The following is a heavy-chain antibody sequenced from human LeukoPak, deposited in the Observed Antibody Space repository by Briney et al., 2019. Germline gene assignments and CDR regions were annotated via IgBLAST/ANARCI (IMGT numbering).Heavy chain of an antibody. J-gene: IGHJ4*02. Sequence: SKTLSLTCTVSGGSISSYYWSWIRQPPGKGLEWIGYIYYSGSTNYNPSLKSRVTISVDTSKNQFSLKLSSVTAADTAVYYCARDYGSGSQPFDYWGQGTLVTVSS. D-gene: IGHD3-10*01. V-gene: IGHV4-59*01. CDR1: GGSISSYY. CDR3: ARDYGSGSQPFDY. CDR2: IYYSGST.